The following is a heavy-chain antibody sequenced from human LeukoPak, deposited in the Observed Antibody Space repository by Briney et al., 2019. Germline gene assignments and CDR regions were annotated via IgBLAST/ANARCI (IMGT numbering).Heavy chain of an antibody. V-gene: IGHV3-74*01. CDR3: AKGSNFAFDN. Sequence: GGSLRLSCAASGFSFSNFWMQWVRQVPGMGLVWVSQINPDGTAALYADSVKGRFTISRDNAKSTLYLEMSTLRADDTAVYYCAKGSNFAFDNWGQGILVTVSS. CDR1: GFSFSNFW. D-gene: IGHD1-1*01. J-gene: IGHJ4*02. CDR2: INPDGTAA.